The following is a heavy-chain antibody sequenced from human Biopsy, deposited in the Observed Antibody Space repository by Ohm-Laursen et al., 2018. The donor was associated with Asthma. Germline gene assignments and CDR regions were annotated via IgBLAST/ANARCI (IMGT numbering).Heavy chain of an antibody. CDR1: GFTFSSYG. V-gene: IGHV3-30*03. CDR3: ASQSSGPDFWSGYYCFDY. D-gene: IGHD3-3*01. J-gene: IGHJ4*02. CDR2: ISHDGSNK. Sequence: SLRLSCSASGFTFSSYGMHWVRQAPGKGLEWGAVISHDGSNKYYADSVKGRFTISRDNSKNTLYLQMNSLRAEDTAVYYCASQSSGPDFWSGYYCFDYWGQGTLVTVSS.